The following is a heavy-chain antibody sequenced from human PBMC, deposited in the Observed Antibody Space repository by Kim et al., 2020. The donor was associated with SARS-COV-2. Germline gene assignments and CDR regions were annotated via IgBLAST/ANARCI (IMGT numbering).Heavy chain of an antibody. V-gene: IGHV3-30*04. CDR2: ISYDGSNK. Sequence: GGSLRLSCAASGFTFSSYAMHWVRQAPGKGLEWVAVISYDGSNKYYADSVKGRFTISRDNSKNTLYLQMNSLRAEDTAVYYCARDPLNYYGSGSYSLDYWGQGTLVTVSS. CDR1: GFTFSSYA. J-gene: IGHJ4*02. CDR3: ARDPLNYYGSGSYSLDY. D-gene: IGHD3-10*01.